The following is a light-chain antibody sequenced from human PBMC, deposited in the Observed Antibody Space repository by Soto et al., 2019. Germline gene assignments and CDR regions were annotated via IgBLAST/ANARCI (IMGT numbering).Light chain of an antibody. CDR2: STN. V-gene: IGLV8-61*01. CDR3: VLYMGSGIRV. Sequence: QAVVTQEPSFSVSPGGTVTLTCGLSSGSVSTSYYPSWYQQTPGQAPRTLIYSTNTRSSGVPDRFSGSILGNKAALTITGAQADDESDYYCVLYMGSGIRVFGRGTKLTV. J-gene: IGLJ2*01. CDR1: SGSVSTSYY.